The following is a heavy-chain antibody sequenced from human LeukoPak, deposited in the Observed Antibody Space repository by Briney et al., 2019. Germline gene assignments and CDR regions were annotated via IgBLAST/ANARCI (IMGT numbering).Heavy chain of an antibody. D-gene: IGHD2-2*01. J-gene: IGHJ4*02. CDR1: GYTFTRYY. CDR2: INPISGGT. V-gene: IGHV1-2*06. Sequence: ASVKVSCKASGYTFTRYYMHWVRQAPGQGLEYMGRINPISGGTVYAQKFQGRVTMTRDTSITTAYMELTRLTSDDTAVYYCARYCSSTSCYSDYWGQGTLVTVSS. CDR3: ARYCSSTSCYSDY.